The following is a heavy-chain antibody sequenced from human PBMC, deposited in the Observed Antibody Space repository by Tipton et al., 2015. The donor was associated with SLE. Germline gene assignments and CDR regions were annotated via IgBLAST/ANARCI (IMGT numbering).Heavy chain of an antibody. V-gene: IGHV3-21*04. CDR2: ISSSSSYI. Sequence: GSLRLSCAASGFTFSSYSMNWVRQAPGKGLEWVSSISSSSSYIYYADSVKGRFTISRDNAKNSLYLQMNSLRAEDTAVYYCASVFYYYDSSGYYYAAFDIWGQGTMVTVSS. CDR3: ASVFYYYDSSGYYYAAFDI. CDR1: GFTFSSYS. J-gene: IGHJ3*02. D-gene: IGHD3-22*01.